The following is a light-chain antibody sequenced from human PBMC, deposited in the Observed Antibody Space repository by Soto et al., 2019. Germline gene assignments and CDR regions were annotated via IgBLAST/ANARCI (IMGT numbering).Light chain of an antibody. J-gene: IGKJ4*01. CDR3: QQRSNLLT. Sequence: EIVLTQSPATLSLSPGERATLSCRASQSVSSYLAWYQQKPGQAPRLLIYDASNRATGIPARFSGSGSGTDFTLTISSLEPEDFAVYYCQQRSNLLTFGGGTKVEIE. V-gene: IGKV3-11*01. CDR2: DAS. CDR1: QSVSSY.